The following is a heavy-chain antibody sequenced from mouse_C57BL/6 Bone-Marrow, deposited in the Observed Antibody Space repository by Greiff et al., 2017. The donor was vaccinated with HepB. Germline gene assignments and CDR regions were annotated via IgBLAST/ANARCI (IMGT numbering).Heavy chain of an antibody. J-gene: IGHJ3*01. CDR2: ISGGGGNT. V-gene: IGHV5-9*01. CDR1: GFTFSSYT. Sequence: EVKVEESGGGLVKPGGSLKLSCAASGFTFSSYTMSWVRQTPEKRLEWVATISGGGGNTYYPDSVKGRFTISRDNAKNTLYLQMSSLRSEDTALYYCARHGDYGSSYAWFAYWGQGTLVTVSA. D-gene: IGHD1-1*01. CDR3: ARHGDYGSSYAWFAY.